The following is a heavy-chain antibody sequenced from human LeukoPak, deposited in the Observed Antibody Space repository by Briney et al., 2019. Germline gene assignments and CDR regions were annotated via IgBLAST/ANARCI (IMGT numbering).Heavy chain of an antibody. J-gene: IGHJ4*02. D-gene: IGHD1-14*01. CDR2: ISCSGGST. CDR1: GLTLSNYA. V-gene: IGHV3-23*01. CDR3: AKGGTCEGTLCHDY. Sequence: GGSLRLSCSGSGLTLSNYAMSWVRQAPGKGLEWVSAISCSGGSTYYADSVKGRFTVSSDNSQNTVFLQMNSLRGEDTAVYYCAKGGTCEGTLCHDYWGQGTLVPVSS.